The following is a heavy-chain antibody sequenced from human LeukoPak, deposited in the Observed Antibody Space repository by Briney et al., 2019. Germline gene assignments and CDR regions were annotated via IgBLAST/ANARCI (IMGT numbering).Heavy chain of an antibody. CDR1: GYTFTGYY. CDR2: IVVGSGNT. CDR3: AGFTAVAATGDY. D-gene: IGHD6-19*01. J-gene: IGHJ4*02. Sequence: ASVKVSCKASGYTFTGYYMHWVRQARGQRLEWIGWIVVGSGNTNYAQKFQGRVTITADKSTSTAYMELSSLRSEDTAVYYCAGFTAVAATGDYWGQGTLVTVSS. V-gene: IGHV1-58*02.